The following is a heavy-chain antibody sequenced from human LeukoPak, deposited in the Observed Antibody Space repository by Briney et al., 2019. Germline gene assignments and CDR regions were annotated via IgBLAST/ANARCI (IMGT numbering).Heavy chain of an antibody. CDR2: IKQDGSET. J-gene: IGHJ4*02. Sequence: GGSLRLSCAASGFTFSSYSMNWVRQAPGKGLEWVANIKQDGSETYYLDSVKGRFTISRDNAKNSMYLQMNSLRAEDTAVYYCVGCSGGTCSDFDYWGRGTLDTVSS. CDR3: VGCSGGTCSDFDY. V-gene: IGHV3-7*01. D-gene: IGHD2-15*01. CDR1: GFTFSSYS.